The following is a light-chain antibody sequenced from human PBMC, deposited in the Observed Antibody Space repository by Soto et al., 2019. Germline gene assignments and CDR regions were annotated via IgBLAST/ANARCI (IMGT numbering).Light chain of an antibody. V-gene: IGKV3-20*01. CDR3: QQYGSSPLT. CDR2: CAS. Sequence: EIVLTQSPGTLSLSPGEKATLSCRASQSVSSSSVAWYQHKPGQAPRLLIYCASSRATGIPDRFSGSGSGTDFTLTISRLEPEDYAVYYCQQYGSSPLTFGQGTKVEIK. J-gene: IGKJ1*01. CDR1: QSVSSSS.